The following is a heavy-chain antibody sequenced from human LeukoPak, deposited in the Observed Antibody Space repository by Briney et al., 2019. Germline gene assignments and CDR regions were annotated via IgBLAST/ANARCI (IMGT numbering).Heavy chain of an antibody. CDR1: GYTFTRYG. V-gene: IGHV1-18*01. J-gene: IGHJ3*02. D-gene: IGHD3-22*01. CDR3: ARDLDYYDSSGHAENAFDI. CDR2: ISGYNGNT. Sequence: ASVKVSCKASGYTFTRYGISWVRRAPGQGLEWMGWISGYNGNTNYAQKLQGRVTMTTDTSTTTAYMELRSLRSDDTAVYYCARDLDYYDSSGHAENAFDIWGQGTMVTVSS.